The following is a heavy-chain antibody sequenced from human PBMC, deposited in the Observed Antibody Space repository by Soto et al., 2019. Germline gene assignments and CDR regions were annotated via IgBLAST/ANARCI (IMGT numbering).Heavy chain of an antibody. CDR1: CGSMRNYY. CDR2: IHDSGIT. CDR3: ARGRLYIITMVRGVMAPFDY. D-gene: IGHD3-10*01. Sequence: SSQTLPLPWSVFCGSMRNYYWRRILQPQGKGLEWIGYIHDSGITDYNPSLKSRVTISVDTSRNQFSLKLSSVTAADTAVYYCARGRLYIITMVRGVMAPFDYWGQGALVTVSS. V-gene: IGHV4-59*12. J-gene: IGHJ4*02.